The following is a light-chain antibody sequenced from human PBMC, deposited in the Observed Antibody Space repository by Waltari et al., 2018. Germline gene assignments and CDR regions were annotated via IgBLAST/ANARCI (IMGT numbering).Light chain of an antibody. J-gene: IGLJ3*02. V-gene: IGLV8-61*01. Sequence: QTVVTQEPSFSVSPGVTVTLTCGLRSGSVSTSYYPSWYQQTPGQAPRPLIYSTNTRSSGVPDRFSGSILGNNAALTITGAQADDESDYYCVLYMGGGILFGGGTKLTVL. CDR2: STN. CDR1: SGSVSTSYY. CDR3: VLYMGGGIL.